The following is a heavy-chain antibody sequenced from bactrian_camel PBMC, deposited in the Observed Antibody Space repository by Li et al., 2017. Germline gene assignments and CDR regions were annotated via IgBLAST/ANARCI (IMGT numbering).Heavy chain of an antibody. D-gene: IGHD2*01. CDR3: AALYTGISGCYSTSLAPASFDY. V-gene: IGHV3S53*01. CDR2: IDRTGST. J-gene: IGHJ4*01. Sequence: HVQLVESGGNSVQAGGSLRLSCVVSGDTISRLYMAWFRQAPGQEREGVAAIDRTGSTTYSYSAQARFTISKDRAENTLYLQMNSLKPEDTAIYYCAALYTGISGCYSTSLAPASFDYWGQGTQVTVS. CDR1: GDTISRLY.